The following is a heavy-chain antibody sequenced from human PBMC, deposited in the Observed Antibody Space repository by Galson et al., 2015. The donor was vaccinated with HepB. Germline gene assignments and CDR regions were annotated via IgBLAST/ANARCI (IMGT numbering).Heavy chain of an antibody. CDR1: GLTSGTFA. CDR3: AGIRIYYFVT. J-gene: IGHJ4*02. CDR2: VSYSGGKA. V-gene: IGHV3-23*01. Sequence: SLRLSCAASGLTSGTFAMGWVRQAPGKGLEWISDVSYSGGKANYADSVKGRFTISRDSSKKTVFLQMNSLRTEDTAIYYCAGIRIYYFVTWGQGTLVTVSP.